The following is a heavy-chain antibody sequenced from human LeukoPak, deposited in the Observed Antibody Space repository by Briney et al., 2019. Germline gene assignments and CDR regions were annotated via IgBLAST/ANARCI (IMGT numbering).Heavy chain of an antibody. D-gene: IGHD2-2*01. CDR1: GDSASSISAA. CDR3: ARGGYCSSTTCYHFDS. J-gene: IGHJ4*02. CDR2: TYYRSKWYS. Sequence: SQTLSLTCAISGDSASSISAAWNWIRQSPSRGLEWLGRTYYRSKWYSDYAVSVKSRMTINPDTSKNQFSLQLNSVTPEDTAVYYCARGGYCSSTTCYHFDSWGQGTLVTVSS. V-gene: IGHV6-1*01.